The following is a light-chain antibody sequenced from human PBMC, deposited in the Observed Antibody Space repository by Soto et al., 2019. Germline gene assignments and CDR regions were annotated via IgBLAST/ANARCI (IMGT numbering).Light chain of an antibody. J-gene: IGLJ1*01. CDR2: EVS. CDR3: GSYTSSSTYV. CDR1: SSDVGGYNS. Sequence: QSALTQPASVSGSPGQSITISCTGTSSDVGGYNSVSWYQQHPGKAPKLMISEVSNRPSGVSNRFSGSKSGNTASLPISGLQAEDEADYYCGSYTSSSTYVFGTGTKLTVL. V-gene: IGLV2-14*01.